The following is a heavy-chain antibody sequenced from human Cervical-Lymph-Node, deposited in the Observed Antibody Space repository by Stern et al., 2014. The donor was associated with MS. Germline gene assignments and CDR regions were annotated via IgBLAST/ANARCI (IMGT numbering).Heavy chain of an antibody. J-gene: IGHJ4*02. CDR3: ARLRGLGGLRY. Sequence: EVHLVESGAEVKKPGESLNISCQGLGYDFSRYWIGWVRQKPGKGLEWMGIIYPGDSDTRYSPSFRGQVTISADKSHTTAYLQWSSVKASDTAIYYCARLRGLGGLRYWGQGTLVSVSS. D-gene: IGHD4-23*01. V-gene: IGHV5-51*03. CDR1: GYDFSRYW. CDR2: IYPGDSDT.